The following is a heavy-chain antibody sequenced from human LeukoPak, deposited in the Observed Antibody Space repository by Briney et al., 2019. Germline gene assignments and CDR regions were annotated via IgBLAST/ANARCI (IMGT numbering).Heavy chain of an antibody. D-gene: IGHD6-19*01. J-gene: IGHJ4*02. V-gene: IGHV3-21*01. Sequence: GGSLRLSCAASGFTFSSYSMHWVRQAPGKGLEWVSSISSSSSYIYYADSVKGRFTISRDNAKNSLYLQMNSLRAEDTAVYYCARTTGGWYDFDYWGQGTLVTVSS. CDR1: GFTFSSYS. CDR3: ARTTGGWYDFDY. CDR2: ISSSSSYI.